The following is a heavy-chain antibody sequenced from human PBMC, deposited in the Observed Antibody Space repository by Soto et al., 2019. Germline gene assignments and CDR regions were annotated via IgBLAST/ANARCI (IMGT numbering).Heavy chain of an antibody. CDR2: ISYSGST. D-gene: IGHD3-22*01. V-gene: IGHV4-39*01. CDR1: GGSISSDSYY. Sequence: SETLSLTCTVSGGSISSDSYYWGWIRQSPEKGLEWIASISYSGSTYYNPTLKSRLIISVDPSKNQFSLTLSSVTAADTAVYYCARSFPYYYDSSGYDYYYYVMDVWGQGTTVTFSS. J-gene: IGHJ6*02. CDR3: ARSFPYYYDSSGYDYYYYVMDV.